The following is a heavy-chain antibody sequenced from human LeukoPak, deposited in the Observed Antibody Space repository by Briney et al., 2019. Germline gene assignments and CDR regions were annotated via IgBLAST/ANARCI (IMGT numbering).Heavy chain of an antibody. Sequence: SETLSLTCTVSGGSISSSSYYWGWIRQPPGKGLEWIGRIYTSGSTNYNPSLKSRVTISVDTSKNQFSPKLSSLPSADTSVYFCARGRSLGYYYYYMDVWGKGTTVTISS. J-gene: IGHJ6*03. CDR3: ARGRSLGYYYYYMDV. CDR1: GGSISSSSYY. V-gene: IGHV4-61*05. D-gene: IGHD4-17*01. CDR2: IYTSGST.